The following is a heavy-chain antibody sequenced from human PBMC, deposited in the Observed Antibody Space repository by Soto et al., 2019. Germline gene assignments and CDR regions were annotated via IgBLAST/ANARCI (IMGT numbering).Heavy chain of an antibody. D-gene: IGHD2-21*01. CDR1: GDTISSSVFD. CDR3: ARDRLSRIVPVGMDV. J-gene: IGHJ6*02. V-gene: IGHV4-31*11. Sequence: PSGTLSLTCAVSGDTISSSVFDWNWNRQHPERGLEWIGYVHSSGRIYYNSSLKSRVTISFDASENQFSLNVRSVTAADAAVYYCARDRLSRIVPVGMDVWGQGTTVTVSS. CDR2: VHSSGRI.